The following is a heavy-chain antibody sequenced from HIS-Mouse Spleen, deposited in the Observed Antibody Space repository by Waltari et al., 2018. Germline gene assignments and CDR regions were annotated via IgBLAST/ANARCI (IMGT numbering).Heavy chain of an antibody. CDR2: INHSGRT. D-gene: IGHD7-27*01. Sequence: QVQLQQWGAGLLKPSETLSLTCAVYGGSFSGYYWSWIRQPPGKGLEWIGEINHSGRTNYNPALKSRVTISVDTSKNQFSLKLSSVPAADTAVYYCARDMARGDLLGGMDVWGQGTTVTVSS. J-gene: IGHJ6*02. CDR3: ARDMARGDLLGGMDV. CDR1: GGSFSGYY. V-gene: IGHV4-34*01.